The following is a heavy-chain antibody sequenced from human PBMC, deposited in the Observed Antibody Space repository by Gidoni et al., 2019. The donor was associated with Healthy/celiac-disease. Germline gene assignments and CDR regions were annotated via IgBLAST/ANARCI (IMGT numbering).Heavy chain of an antibody. CDR3: ARDFSSVAAAGLLDFDY. CDR2: IGSSSSYI. Sequence: EVQLVESGGGLVKPGGSLRLSCAASGLTFSSYSMNWVRQAPGKGLEWVSSIGSSSSYIYYADSVKGRFTISRDNAKNSLYLQMNSLRAEDTAVYYCARDFSSVAAAGLLDFDYWGQGTLVTVSS. CDR1: GLTFSSYS. V-gene: IGHV3-21*01. D-gene: IGHD6-13*01. J-gene: IGHJ4*02.